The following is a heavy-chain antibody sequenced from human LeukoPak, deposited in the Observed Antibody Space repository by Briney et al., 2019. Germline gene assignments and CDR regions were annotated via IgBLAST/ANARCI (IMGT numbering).Heavy chain of an antibody. Sequence: GVSLRLSCAASGFTFSSYAMHWVRQAPGKGLEWVAVISYDGSNKYYADSVKGRFTISRDNSKNTLYLQMNSLRAEDTAVYYCARGWVSSSWYSTLFDYWGQGTLVTVSS. D-gene: IGHD6-13*01. J-gene: IGHJ4*02. CDR3: ARGWVSSSWYSTLFDY. V-gene: IGHV3-30*04. CDR1: GFTFSSYA. CDR2: ISYDGSNK.